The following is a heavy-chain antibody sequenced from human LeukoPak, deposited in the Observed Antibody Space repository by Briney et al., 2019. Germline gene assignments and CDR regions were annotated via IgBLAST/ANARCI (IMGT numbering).Heavy chain of an antibody. V-gene: IGHV1-8*01. D-gene: IGHD6-6*01. CDR1: GYTFNSSY. J-gene: IGHJ3*02. CDR3: AREGIAARNAFDI. Sequence: ASVKVSCKASGYTFNSSYMHWVRQATGQGLEWMGWMNPNSGNTGYAQKFQGRVTITRNTSISTAYMELSSLRSEDTAVYYCAREGIAARNAFDIWGQGTMVTVSS. CDR2: MNPNSGNT.